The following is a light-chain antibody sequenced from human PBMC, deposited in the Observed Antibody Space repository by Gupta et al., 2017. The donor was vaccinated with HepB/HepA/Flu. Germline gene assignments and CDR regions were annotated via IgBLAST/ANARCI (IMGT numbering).Light chain of an antibody. Sequence: SALTQPASVPAHPGQSITTSCTGTRSDVGGYNYVSWYQQHPGKAPKLMIYDVSNRPSGVSNRFSGSKSGNTASLTISGLQAEDEADYYCSSYTSSSTRPVVFGGGTKLTVL. J-gene: IGLJ2*01. V-gene: IGLV2-14*03. CDR2: DVS. CDR3: SSYTSSSTRPVV. CDR1: RSDVGGYNY.